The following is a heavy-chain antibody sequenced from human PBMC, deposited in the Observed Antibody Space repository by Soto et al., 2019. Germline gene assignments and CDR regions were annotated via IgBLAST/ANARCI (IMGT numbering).Heavy chain of an antibody. CDR2: ISYDGSNK. Sequence: QVQLVESGGGVVQPGRSLRLSCAASGFTFSSYGMHWVRQAPGKGLEWVAVISYDGSNKYYADSVKGRFTISRDNSKNTLYLQMNSLRAEDTAAYYCAKDLARDYGSGSYYRYYYYYMDVWGKGTTVTVSS. D-gene: IGHD3-10*01. CDR1: GFTFSSYG. V-gene: IGHV3-30*18. J-gene: IGHJ6*03. CDR3: AKDLARDYGSGSYYRYYYYYMDV.